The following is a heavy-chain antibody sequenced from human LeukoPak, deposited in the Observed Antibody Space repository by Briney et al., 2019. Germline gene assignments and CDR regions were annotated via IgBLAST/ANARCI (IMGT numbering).Heavy chain of an antibody. D-gene: IGHD3-10*01. J-gene: IGHJ4*02. CDR2: IYYSGST. CDR1: GGSFSGYY. V-gene: IGHV4-34*01. CDR3: ASVIESYWGFDY. Sequence: PSEALSLTCAVYGGSFSGYYWSWIRQPPGKGLEWIGSIYYSGSTYYNPSLKSRVTISVDTSKNQFSPKLSSVTAADTAVYYCASVIESYWGFDYWGQGTLVTVSS.